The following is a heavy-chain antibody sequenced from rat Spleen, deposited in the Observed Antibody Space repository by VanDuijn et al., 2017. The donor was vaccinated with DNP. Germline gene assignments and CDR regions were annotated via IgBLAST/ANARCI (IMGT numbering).Heavy chain of an antibody. CDR3: SRHVLPLRVWDY. D-gene: IGHD1-4*01. V-gene: IGHV5-22*01. CDR2: SSYDGGST. Sequence: EVQLVESGGGLVQPGMSLKLSCVASGFTFSNYGMAWVRQAPTKGLEWVAYSSYDGGSTYNGDSVKGRFTISRDNAKSILYLQMNSLRSEDMATYYCSRHVLPLRVWDYWGQGVMVTVSS. CDR1: GFTFSNYG. J-gene: IGHJ2*01.